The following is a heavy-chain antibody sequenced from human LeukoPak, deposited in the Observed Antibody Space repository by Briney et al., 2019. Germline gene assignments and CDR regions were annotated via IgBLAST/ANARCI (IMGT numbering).Heavy chain of an antibody. V-gene: IGHV3-33*01. J-gene: IGHJ6*02. CDR1: GFTFSSYG. Sequence: PGRSLRLSCAASGFTFSSYGVHWVRQAPGKGLEWVAVIWYDGSNKYYADSVKGRFTISRDNSKNTLYLQMNSLRAEDTAVYYCARDYYDSSGYYYPLHGMDVWGQGTTVTVSS. D-gene: IGHD3-22*01. CDR3: ARDYYDSSGYYYPLHGMDV. CDR2: IWYDGSNK.